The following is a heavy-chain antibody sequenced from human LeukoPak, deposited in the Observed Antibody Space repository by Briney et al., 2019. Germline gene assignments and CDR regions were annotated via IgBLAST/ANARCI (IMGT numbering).Heavy chain of an antibody. CDR3: AETTSWYRRHVHY. CDR2: IPYDGSNK. V-gene: IGHV3-30*03. D-gene: IGHD6-13*01. J-gene: IGHJ4*02. Sequence: PGRSLRLSCEASGFTFSTYGMHWVRQAPGKGLEWITLIPYDGSNKYYADSVRGRFTVSRDNSRNMLYLQMNSLRPEDTAVYYCAETTSWYRRHVHYWGQGTLVTVSS. CDR1: GFTFSTYG.